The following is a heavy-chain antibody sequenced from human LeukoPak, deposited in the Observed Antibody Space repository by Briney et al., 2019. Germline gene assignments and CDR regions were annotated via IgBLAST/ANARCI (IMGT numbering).Heavy chain of an antibody. J-gene: IGHJ4*02. D-gene: IGHD3-22*01. CDR1: GFTFSSYS. Sequence: GGSLRLSCAASGFTFSSYSMNWVRQAPGKGLEWVSAISGSGGTTYYADSVKGRFTIPRDNSKNTLYLQMNSLRAEDTAVYYCAKHVYDSSGYFYYFDYWGQGTLVTVSS. V-gene: IGHV3-23*01. CDR2: ISGSGGTT. CDR3: AKHVYDSSGYFYYFDY.